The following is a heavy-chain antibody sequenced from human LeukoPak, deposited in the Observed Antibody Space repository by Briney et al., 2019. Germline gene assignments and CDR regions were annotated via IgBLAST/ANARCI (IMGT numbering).Heavy chain of an antibody. CDR2: IYHSGST. J-gene: IGHJ4*02. V-gene: IGHV4-4*02. D-gene: IGHD6-13*01. Sequence: GSLRLSCAASGFTFSSYAMSWVRQPPGKGLEWIGEIYHSGSTNYNPSLKSRVTISVDKSKNQFSLKLSSVTAADTAVYYCARLQQLAKLDYWGQGTLVTVSS. CDR1: GFTFSSYAM. CDR3: ARLQQLAKLDY.